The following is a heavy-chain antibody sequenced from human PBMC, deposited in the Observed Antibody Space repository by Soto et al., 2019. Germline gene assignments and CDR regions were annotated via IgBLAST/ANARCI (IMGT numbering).Heavy chain of an antibody. J-gene: IGHJ3*02. CDR1: GFTFSSYA. CDR3: ARDRGSGYDLNDALDI. Sequence: GGSLRLSCAASGFTFSSYAMHWVRQAPGKGLEWVAVISYDGSNKYYADSVKGRFTISRDNSKNTLYLQMNSLRAEDTAVYYCARDRGSGYDLNDALDIWGQGTMVTVSS. D-gene: IGHD5-12*01. CDR2: ISYDGSNK. V-gene: IGHV3-30-3*01.